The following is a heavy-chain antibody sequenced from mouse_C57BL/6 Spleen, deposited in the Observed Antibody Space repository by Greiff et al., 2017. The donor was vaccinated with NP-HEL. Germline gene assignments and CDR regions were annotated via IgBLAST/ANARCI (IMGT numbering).Heavy chain of an antibody. CDR2: INPNNGGT. Sequence: EVQLQQSGPELVKPGASVKISCKASGYTFTDYYMNWVKQSHGKGLEWIGDINPNNGGTSYNQKFKGKATLTVDKSSSTAYMELRSLTSEDSAVCYCAGEGAAGDADDDWGQGTTLTVSS. CDR3: AGEGAAGDADDD. V-gene: IGHV1-26*01. J-gene: IGHJ2*01. CDR1: GYTFTDYY.